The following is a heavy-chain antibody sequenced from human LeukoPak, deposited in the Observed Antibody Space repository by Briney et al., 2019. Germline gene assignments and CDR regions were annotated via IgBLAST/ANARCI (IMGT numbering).Heavy chain of an antibody. CDR2: IYYSGST. CDR3: ARDRVSYGLGSQPAFDS. CDR1: GASVRSGSYY. D-gene: IGHD3-10*01. Sequence: SETLSLTCTVSGASVRSGSYYWSWVRQPPGKGLEWIGYIYYSGSTNYNASLKSRVTISVDMSKNQFSLKLSSVTAADTAVYYCARDRVSYGLGSQPAFDSWGQGTLVTVSS. J-gene: IGHJ4*02. V-gene: IGHV4-61*01.